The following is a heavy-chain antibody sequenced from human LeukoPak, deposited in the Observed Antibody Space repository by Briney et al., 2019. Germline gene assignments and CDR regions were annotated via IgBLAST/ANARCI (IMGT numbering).Heavy chain of an antibody. Sequence: GGSLRLSCAASGFSISRYWMAWVRQAPGKALEWVAHIKEDGREKNYVNPVKGRFTISRDNAKNSVYLQMNSLRVEDTAVYYCVRDDYLGYWGQGTLVTVSS. J-gene: IGHJ4*02. V-gene: IGHV3-7*05. CDR3: VRDDYLGY. D-gene: IGHD3-16*01. CDR2: IKEDGREK. CDR1: GFSISRYW.